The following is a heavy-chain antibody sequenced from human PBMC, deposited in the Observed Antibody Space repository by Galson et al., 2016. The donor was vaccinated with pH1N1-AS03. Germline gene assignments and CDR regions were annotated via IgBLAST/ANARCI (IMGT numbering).Heavy chain of an antibody. CDR2: IYYTGST. Sequence: SETLSLTCTVSGGSISTSSYYWGWIRHPPGKGLEWIANIYYTGSTYYNPSLKSRVTISVDTSKNQFSLKLNSVTAADTALYYCARRRGFSSDYYGLDVWGQGTTVTVSS. CDR1: GGSISTSSYY. J-gene: IGHJ6*02. D-gene: IGHD5-18*01. CDR3: ARRRGFSSDYYGLDV. V-gene: IGHV4-39*01.